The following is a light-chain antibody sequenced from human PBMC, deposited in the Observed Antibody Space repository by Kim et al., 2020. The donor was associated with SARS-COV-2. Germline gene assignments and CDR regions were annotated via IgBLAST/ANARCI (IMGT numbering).Light chain of an antibody. Sequence: DIQMTQSPSSLSASIGDRVAITCRTSQSISYYLNWYQQKPGKAPKLLIYAASNLQSWVPSRFSGGGSGTDFTLTISNLQPEDFATYYCQPSYGTTWTFGQGTKLEI. V-gene: IGKV1-39*01. CDR3: QPSYGTTWT. CDR1: QSISYY. CDR2: AAS. J-gene: IGKJ1*01.